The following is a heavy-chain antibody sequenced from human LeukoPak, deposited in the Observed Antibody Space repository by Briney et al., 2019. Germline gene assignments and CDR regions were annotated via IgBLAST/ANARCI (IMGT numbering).Heavy chain of an antibody. CDR2: ISAYNGNT. D-gene: IGHD2-15*01. J-gene: IGHJ4*02. CDR3: ARASYCSDGSGYSDY. V-gene: IGHV1-18*01. Sequence: GASVSASCTPSGHTFTTYSISGVRQAPGLRREWMEWISAYNGNTIYAQKVKGRVTMTTDTSTSTAYMELRSLKSDDTAVYYCARASYCSDGSGYSDYWGQGTLVTVSS. CDR1: GHTFTTYS.